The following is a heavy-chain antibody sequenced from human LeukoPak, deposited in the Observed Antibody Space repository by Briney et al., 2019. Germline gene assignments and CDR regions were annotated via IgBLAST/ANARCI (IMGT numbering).Heavy chain of an antibody. J-gene: IGHJ4*02. D-gene: IGHD5-18*01. V-gene: IGHV3-53*04. CDR2: IYSRGST. CDR1: GFTVSTNY. Sequence: QPGGSLRLSCAASGFTVSTNYMTWVRRAPAKGLEEVSTIYSRGSTNYADSVMGRFTISRHNSRNTQYLQMNTSRAEDTAVYYCARVDTGMAYSFDLWGQGTLVTVSS. CDR3: ARVDTGMAYSFDL.